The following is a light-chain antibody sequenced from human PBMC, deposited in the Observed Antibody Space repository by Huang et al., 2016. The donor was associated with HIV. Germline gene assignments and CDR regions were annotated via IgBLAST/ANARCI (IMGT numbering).Light chain of an antibody. Sequence: EIVMTQSPATLSVSPGDRATLSCRASQTISSNLAWYQQKPGQAPRLLIYGLSPRAEHIPTRFSGSGSGTEFTLTISSLQSEDSAVYYCQQYNIWPSVTFGQGTKVEVK. CDR3: QQYNIWPSVT. V-gene: IGKV3-15*01. J-gene: IGKJ1*01. CDR1: QTISSN. CDR2: GLS.